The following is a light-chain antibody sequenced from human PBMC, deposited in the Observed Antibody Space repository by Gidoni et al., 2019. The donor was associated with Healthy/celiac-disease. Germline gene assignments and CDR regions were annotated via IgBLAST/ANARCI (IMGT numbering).Light chain of an antibody. CDR2: TDS. Sequence: YERTQPPSVSVSPGQTARITCSGDALPKQYAYWYQQKPVQAPVLVIYTDSERPSGIPVRFSGSRSGTTVTLTISGVQAEDESDYYCPSADSSGTYVVFGGGTKLTVL. V-gene: IGLV3-25*02. CDR1: ALPKQY. CDR3: PSADSSGTYVV. J-gene: IGLJ2*01.